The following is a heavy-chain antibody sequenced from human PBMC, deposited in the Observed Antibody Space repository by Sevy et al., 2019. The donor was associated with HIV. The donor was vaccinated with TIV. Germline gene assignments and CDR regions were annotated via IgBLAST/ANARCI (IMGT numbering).Heavy chain of an antibody. CDR3: ARDRQQLNYFDY. D-gene: IGHD6-13*01. J-gene: IGHJ4*02. Sequence: ASLKVSCKASGYTFTSYYMHWVRQAPGQGLEWMGIINPSGGSTSYAQKFQGRVTMTRDTSTSTVYMELSSLRSEDTAVYYCARDRQQLNYFDYWGQGTLVTVSS. V-gene: IGHV1-46*01. CDR2: INPSGGST. CDR1: GYTFTSYY.